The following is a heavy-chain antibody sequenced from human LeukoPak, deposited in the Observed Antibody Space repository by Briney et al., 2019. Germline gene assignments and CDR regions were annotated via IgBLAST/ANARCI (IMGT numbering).Heavy chain of an antibody. CDR2: IRSKSYGATA. CDR3: KSAGTYS. J-gene: IGHJ4*02. Sequence: QAGGSLRLSCTASGFIFGDYAMSWVRQAPGKGLEWVGFIRSKSYGATAEYAASVKGRFTISRDDSKSIAYLQMNTLQTEDTAVYYCKSAGTYSWGQGTLVTVSS. CDR1: GFIFGDYA. D-gene: IGHD6-13*01. V-gene: IGHV3-49*04.